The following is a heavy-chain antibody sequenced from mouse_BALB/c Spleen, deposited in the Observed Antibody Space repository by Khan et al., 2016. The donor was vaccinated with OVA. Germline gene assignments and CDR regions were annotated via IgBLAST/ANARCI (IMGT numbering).Heavy chain of an antibody. J-gene: IGHJ4*01. D-gene: IGHD1-1*01. CDR3: ARNNYYGYAVDY. CDR2: ISYSGST. CDR1: GYSITSNYA. Sequence: EVKLLESGPGLVKPSQSLSLTCTVTGYSITSNYAWNWIRQFPGNKLEWMGYISYSGSTSYNPSLKSRISITRDTSKNKFFLQLNSVTTEDTATYYCARNNYYGYAVDYWGQGTSVTVSS. V-gene: IGHV3-2*02.